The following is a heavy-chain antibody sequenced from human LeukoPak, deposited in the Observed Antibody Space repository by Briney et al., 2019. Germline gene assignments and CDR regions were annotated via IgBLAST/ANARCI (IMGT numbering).Heavy chain of an antibody. V-gene: IGHV4-59*01. J-gene: IGHJ5*02. Sequence: PSETLSLTCTVSGXSISSYYWSWIRQPPGKGLEWIGYIYYSGSTNYNPSLKSRVTISVDTSKNQFSLKLSSVTAADTAVYYCARDLAAAGTNWFDPWGQGTLVTVSS. CDR2: IYYSGST. D-gene: IGHD6-13*01. CDR1: GXSISSYY. CDR3: ARDLAAAGTNWFDP.